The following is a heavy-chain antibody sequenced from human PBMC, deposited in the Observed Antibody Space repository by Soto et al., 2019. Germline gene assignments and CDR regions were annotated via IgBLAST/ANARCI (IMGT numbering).Heavy chain of an antibody. CDR2: IYYSGST. V-gene: IGHV4-59*01. J-gene: IGHJ3*02. Sequence: LETLSLTCTVSGGSISSYYWSWIRQPPGKGLEWIGYIYYSGSTNYNPSLKSRVTISVDTSKNQFSLKLSSVTAADTAVYYCARGKYCSGGSCYSGWFDAFDIWGQGTMVTVSS. CDR1: GGSISSYY. D-gene: IGHD2-15*01. CDR3: ARGKYCSGGSCYSGWFDAFDI.